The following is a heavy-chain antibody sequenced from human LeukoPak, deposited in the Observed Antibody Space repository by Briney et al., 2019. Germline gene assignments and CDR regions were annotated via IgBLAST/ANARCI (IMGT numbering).Heavy chain of an antibody. Sequence: ASVKVSCKPSGYTFTSYGISWVRQAPGQGLEWMGWISAYNGNTNDAQKLQGRVTMTTDTSTSTAYMELRSLRSDDTAVYYRARDRPTDYDFWSGDAFDIWGQGTMVTASS. CDR2: ISAYNGNT. D-gene: IGHD3-3*01. CDR3: ARDRPTDYDFWSGDAFDI. J-gene: IGHJ3*02. V-gene: IGHV1-18*01. CDR1: GYTFTSYG.